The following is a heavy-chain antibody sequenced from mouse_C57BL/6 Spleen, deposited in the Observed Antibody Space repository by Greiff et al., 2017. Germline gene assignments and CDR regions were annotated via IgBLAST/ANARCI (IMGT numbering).Heavy chain of an antibody. CDR3: AIYYDYEIGYAMDY. V-gene: IGHV2-2*01. CDR1: GFSLTSYG. D-gene: IGHD2-4*01. J-gene: IGHJ4*01. Sequence: VQLQQSGPGLVQPSQSLSITCTVSGFSLTSYGVNWVRQSPGKGLEWLGVIWSGGSTDSNAAFISRLSISKDNSKSQVIFKMNSLQADDTAIYYCAIYYDYEIGYAMDYWGQGTSVTVSS. CDR2: IWSGGST.